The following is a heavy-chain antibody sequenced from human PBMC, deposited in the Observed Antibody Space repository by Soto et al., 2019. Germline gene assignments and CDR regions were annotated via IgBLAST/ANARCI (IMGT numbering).Heavy chain of an antibody. Sequence: GSLRLSCAASGFTFSSYAMSWVRQAPGKGLEWVSAISGSGGSTYYADSVKGRFTISRDNSKNTLYLQMNSLRAEDTAVHYCATSIAVADFAYFQHWGQGTLVTVSS. CDR3: ATSIAVADFAYFQH. CDR1: GFTFSSYA. J-gene: IGHJ1*01. D-gene: IGHD6-19*01. V-gene: IGHV3-23*01. CDR2: ISGSGGST.